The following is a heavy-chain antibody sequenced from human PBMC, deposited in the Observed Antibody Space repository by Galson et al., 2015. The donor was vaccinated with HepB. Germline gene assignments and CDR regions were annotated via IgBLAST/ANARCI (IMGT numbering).Heavy chain of an antibody. CDR2: IYPGDSDT. V-gene: IGHV5-51*01. CDR3: ARRIGSHRSPNLIFDY. J-gene: IGHJ4*02. D-gene: IGHD2-15*01. Sequence: QSGAEVKKPGESLKISCKGSGYSFTSYWIGWVRQMPGKGLEWMGIIYPGDSDTRYSPSFQGQVTISADKSISTAYLQWSSLKASDTAMYYCARRIGSHRSPNLIFDYWGQGTLVTVSS. CDR1: GYSFTSYW.